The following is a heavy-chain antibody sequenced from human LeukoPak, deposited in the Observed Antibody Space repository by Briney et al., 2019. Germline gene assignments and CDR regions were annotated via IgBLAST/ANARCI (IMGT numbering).Heavy chain of an antibody. J-gene: IGHJ3*02. D-gene: IGHD6-19*01. CDR3: ARKASGWYAFDI. Sequence: SDTLSLTCAVAGDSISSNYWWSWIRPSPEKGLEWIGYIYYSGSTHQNPSLQSRLTMSVDTSKNQFSLKLSSVTAVDTAVYYCARKASGWYAFDIWGQGTTVTVSS. CDR2: IYYSGST. V-gene: IGHV4-28*01. CDR1: GDSISSNYW.